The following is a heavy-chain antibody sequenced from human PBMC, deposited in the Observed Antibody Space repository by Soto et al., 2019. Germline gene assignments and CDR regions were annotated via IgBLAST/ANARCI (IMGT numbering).Heavy chain of an antibody. CDR2: IHNSGTS. D-gene: IGHD3-22*01. Sequence: PSETLSLTCTVSGDTSTSYYWGWIRQAPGKGLERIGHIHNSGTSTHNPPLNGRVTISIDMSKKQFSLKLTSLTSADTAVYYCARDFYDSVGYTWFDSWSQETLVTVSS. CDR3: ARDFYDSVGYTWFDS. V-gene: IGHV4-59*01. CDR1: GDTSTSYY. J-gene: IGHJ5*01.